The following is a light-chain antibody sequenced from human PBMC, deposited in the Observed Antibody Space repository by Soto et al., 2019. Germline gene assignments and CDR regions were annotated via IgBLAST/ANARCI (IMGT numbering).Light chain of an antibody. V-gene: IGKV3-15*01. J-gene: IGKJ2*01. Sequence: EIVMTQSPATLSVSPGERATLSCRASQSVSSNLAWYQHKPGQAPRLLIYGASTRATGIPARFSASGSGTEFSLTISSLQSEDFAVYYCQQYNKWPPKQYTFGQGTKLEIK. CDR1: QSVSSN. CDR3: QQYNKWPPKQYT. CDR2: GAS.